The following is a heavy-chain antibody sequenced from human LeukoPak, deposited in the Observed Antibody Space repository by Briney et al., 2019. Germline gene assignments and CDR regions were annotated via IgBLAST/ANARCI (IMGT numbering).Heavy chain of an antibody. CDR2: INPNSGGT. J-gene: IGHJ6*02. CDR1: GYTFTGCY. Sequence: GASVKVSCKASGYTFTGCYMHWVRQAPGQGLEWMGWINPNSGGTNYAQKFQGRVTMTRDTSISTAYMELSRLRSDDTAVYYCARVSGTDDYYYGMDVWGQRTTVTVSS. V-gene: IGHV1-2*02. D-gene: IGHD1-1*01. CDR3: ARVSGTDDYYYGMDV.